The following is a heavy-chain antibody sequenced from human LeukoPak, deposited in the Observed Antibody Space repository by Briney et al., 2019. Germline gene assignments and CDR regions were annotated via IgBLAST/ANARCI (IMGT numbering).Heavy chain of an antibody. J-gene: IGHJ6*03. Sequence: SVKVSCKASGGTFSSYAISWVRQAPGQGLEWMGGIIPIFSTANYAQKFQGRVTITTDESTSTAYMELSSLRSEDTVVYYCASDIVVVPAAQPSGYYYYMDVWGKGTTVTDSS. V-gene: IGHV1-69*05. CDR2: IIPIFSTA. CDR3: ASDIVVVPAAQPSGYYYYMDV. CDR1: GGTFSSYA. D-gene: IGHD2-2*01.